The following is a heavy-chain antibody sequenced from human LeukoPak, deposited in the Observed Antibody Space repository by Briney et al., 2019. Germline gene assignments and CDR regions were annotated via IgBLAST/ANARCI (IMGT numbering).Heavy chain of an antibody. Sequence: GASVKVSCKASGYTFTGYYMHWVRQAPGQGLEWMGWINPNSGDTKYAQRFQGRVTMTRYTSISTAYMELSRLTSDDTAVYYCASYYGHYTRNWMDTWGQGTLVTVSS. CDR3: ASYYGHYTRNWMDT. V-gene: IGHV1-2*02. D-gene: IGHD4-17*01. CDR2: INPNSGDT. J-gene: IGHJ5*02. CDR1: GYTFTGYY.